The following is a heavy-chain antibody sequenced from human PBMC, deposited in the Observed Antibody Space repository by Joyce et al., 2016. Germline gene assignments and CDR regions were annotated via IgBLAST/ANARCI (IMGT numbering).Heavy chain of an antibody. V-gene: IGHV3-9*01. CDR1: GFTFDDYA. D-gene: IGHD3-10*01. CDR3: AKPSVAGTFDY. CDR2: LSWNSDTI. Sequence: EVQLVESGGGLVQPGRSLRLSCKASGFTFDDYAMHWVRQVPGKGLEWVAGLSWNSDTIAYADSVKGRFTISRDNAKNSLSLQMTSLRTEDTALYYCAKPSVAGTFDYWGQGTLVTVSS. J-gene: IGHJ4*02.